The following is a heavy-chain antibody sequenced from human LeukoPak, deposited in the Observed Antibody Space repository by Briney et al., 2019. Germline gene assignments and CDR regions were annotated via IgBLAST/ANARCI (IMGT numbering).Heavy chain of an antibody. V-gene: IGHV3-21*01. CDR1: GFTFSSYS. CDR3: AGFYDILTGYYEGSFDH. J-gene: IGHJ4*02. CDR2: ITSSSSYI. D-gene: IGHD3-9*01. Sequence: GGSLRLSCAASGFTFSSYSMNWVRQAPGKGLEWVSYITSSSSYIYYADSVKGRFTISRDNAKNSLYLQMNSLRVEDTAVYYCAGFYDILTGYYEGSFDHWGQGTLVTVSS.